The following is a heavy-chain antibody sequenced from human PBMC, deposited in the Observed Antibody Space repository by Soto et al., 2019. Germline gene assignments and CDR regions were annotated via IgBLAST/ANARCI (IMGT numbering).Heavy chain of an antibody. Sequence: GGTLRLSGAASGFTFSTYGMNLVHQAPGNGLEWVSSITRSGSYIYDADSVQGRCTISRDNAKNSLYLQMNSLRAEDTAVYYCARVQNPRGWVDGMDVWGQGTTVTVSS. V-gene: IGHV3-21*01. CDR2: ITRSGSYI. CDR1: GFTFSTYG. D-gene: IGHD2-15*01. J-gene: IGHJ6*02. CDR3: ARVQNPRGWVDGMDV.